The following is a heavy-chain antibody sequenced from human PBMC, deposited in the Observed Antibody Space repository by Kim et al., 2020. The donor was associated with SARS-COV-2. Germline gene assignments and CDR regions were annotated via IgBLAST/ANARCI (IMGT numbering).Heavy chain of an antibody. V-gene: IGHV3-48*02. CDR1: GFTFSIYA. Sequence: GGSLRLSCAASGFTFSIYAMNWVRQAPGKGLEWISYISDGSRSIYYADFVNGRFTISRDNAKNSLYLQMNSLRDEDTAVYYCASLARGDFDYWGRGTLVTVSS. CDR2: ISDGSRSI. J-gene: IGHJ4*02. CDR3: ASLARGDFDY.